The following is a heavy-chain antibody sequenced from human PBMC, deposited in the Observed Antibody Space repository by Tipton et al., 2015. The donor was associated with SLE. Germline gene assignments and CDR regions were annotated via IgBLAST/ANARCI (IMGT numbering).Heavy chain of an antibody. D-gene: IGHD3-16*01. V-gene: IGHV4-61*05. J-gene: IGHJ4*02. CDR1: GGSISSSSYY. Sequence: TLSLTCTVSGGSISSSSYYWSWIRQPPGKGLEWIGYIYYSGSTNYNPSLKSRVTISVDTSKNQFSLKLSSVTAADTAVYYCARLGGSYLDYWGQGTLVTVSS. CDR3: ARLGGSYLDY. CDR2: IYYSGST.